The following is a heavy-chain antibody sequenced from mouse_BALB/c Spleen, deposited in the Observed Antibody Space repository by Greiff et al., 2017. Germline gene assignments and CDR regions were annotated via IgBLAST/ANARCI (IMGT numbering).Heavy chain of an antibody. D-gene: IGHD2-3*01. V-gene: IGHV14-3*02. J-gene: IGHJ4*01. CDR3: ARWGWLLDYYAMDY. CDR1: GFNIKDTY. Sequence: VQLQQSGAELVKPRASVKLSCTASGFNIKDTYMHWVKQRPEQGLEWIGRIDPANGNTKYDPKFQGKATITADTSSNTAYLQLSSLTSEDTAVYYCARWGWLLDYYAMDYWGQGTSVTVSS. CDR2: IDPANGNT.